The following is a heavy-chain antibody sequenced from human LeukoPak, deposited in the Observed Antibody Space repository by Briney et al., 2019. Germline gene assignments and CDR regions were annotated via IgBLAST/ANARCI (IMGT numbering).Heavy chain of an antibody. J-gene: IGHJ5*02. V-gene: IGHV5-51*01. CDR2: IYPGDSDT. Sequence: AEALKIPCKGSAYSITSYWIGCVRQMPGKGLEWMGIIYPGDSDTRYSPYSQSQVTISADKTSRTAHLQWSSMKASDTAMYYCARLFGYCSGGSCFNWFAPWGQGTLVTDPS. CDR1: AYSITSYW. CDR3: ARLFGYCSGGSCFNWFAP. D-gene: IGHD2-15*01.